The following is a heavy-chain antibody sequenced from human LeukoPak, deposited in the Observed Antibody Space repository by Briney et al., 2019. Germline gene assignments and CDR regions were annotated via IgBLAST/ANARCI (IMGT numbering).Heavy chain of an antibody. J-gene: IGHJ3*02. D-gene: IGHD6-13*01. CDR2: ISYDGSNK. CDR1: GFTFSSYA. CDR3: AKDIGSGIAAAPVAFDI. Sequence: GGSLRLSCAASGFTFSSYAMHWVRQAPGKGLEWVAVISYDGSNKYYADSVKGRFTISRDNSKNTLYLQMNSLRAEDMALYYCAKDIGSGIAAAPVAFDIWGQGTMVTVSS. V-gene: IGHV3-30-3*01.